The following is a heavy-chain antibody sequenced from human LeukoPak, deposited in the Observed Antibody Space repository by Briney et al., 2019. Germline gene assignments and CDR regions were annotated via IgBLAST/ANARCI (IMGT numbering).Heavy chain of an antibody. Sequence: GGSLRLSCAASRFTFNSYAMSWVRQAPGKGLEWVSVIGGSNGITFYVGSVKGRFTISRDNSKDTLYLQMNSLRAEDTAVYYCARERWHCRVNCYSVYYYALDVWGQGTTVTVSS. CDR1: RFTFNSYA. V-gene: IGHV3-23*01. CDR3: ARERWHCRVNCYSVYYYALDV. D-gene: IGHD2-15*01. J-gene: IGHJ6*02. CDR2: IGGSNGIT.